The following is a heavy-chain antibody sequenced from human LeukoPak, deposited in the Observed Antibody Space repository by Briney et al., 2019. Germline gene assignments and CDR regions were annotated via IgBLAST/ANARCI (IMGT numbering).Heavy chain of an antibody. CDR2: INWNGGST. CDR1: GFTFDDYG. J-gene: IGHJ4*02. CDR3: ARGHGLRLGELSSYYFDY. Sequence: GGSLRLSCAASGFTFDDYGMSWVRQAPGKGLEWVSGINWNGGSTGYADSVKGRFTISRDNAKNSLYLQMNSLRAEDTALYYCARGHGLRLGELSSYYFDYWSQGTLVTVSS. D-gene: IGHD3-16*02. V-gene: IGHV3-20*04.